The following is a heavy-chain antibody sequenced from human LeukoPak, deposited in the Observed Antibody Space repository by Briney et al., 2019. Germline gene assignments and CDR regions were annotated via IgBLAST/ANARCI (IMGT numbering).Heavy chain of an antibody. D-gene: IGHD1-1*01. V-gene: IGHV3-30*04. CDR3: ARDPLGTRPGFDY. J-gene: IGHJ4*02. Sequence: QAGGSLRLSCAASGFTFSSYAMHWVRQAPGKGLEWVAVISYDGSNKYYADSVKGRFTISRDNSKNTLYLQMNSLRAEDTAVYYCARDPLGTRPGFDYWGQGNLVTVSS. CDR1: GFTFSSYA. CDR2: ISYDGSNK.